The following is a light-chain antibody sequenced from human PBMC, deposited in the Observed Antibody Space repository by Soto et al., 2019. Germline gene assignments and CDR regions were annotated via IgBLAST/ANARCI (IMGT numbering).Light chain of an antibody. J-gene: IGKJ1*01. CDR3: VQTIQLPWT. CDR1: QSLVHSDGNTY. V-gene: IGKV2-30*02. CDR2: EVS. Sequence: DVVMTQSPLSLPVTLGQPASISCRSSQSLVHSDGNTYLNWFQQRPGQSPRRLIYEVSNRFSGMPDRFSGSGSGTDFTLKISRVEAEDIGIYYCVQTIQLPWTFGQGTKV.